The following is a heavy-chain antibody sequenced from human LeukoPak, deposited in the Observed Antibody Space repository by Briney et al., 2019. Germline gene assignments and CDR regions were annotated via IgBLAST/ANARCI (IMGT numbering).Heavy chain of an antibody. CDR1: GFTCSSYW. J-gene: IGHJ4*02. CDR3: ASDRGPFDY. D-gene: IGHD3-10*01. CDR2: IKQDGSEK. Sequence: GGSLRLSCAASGFTCSSYWMSWVRQAPGKGLEWVANIKQDGSEKYYVDSVKGRFTISRDNAKNSLYLQMNSLRAEDTAVYYCASDRGPFDYWGQGTLVTVSS. V-gene: IGHV3-7*04.